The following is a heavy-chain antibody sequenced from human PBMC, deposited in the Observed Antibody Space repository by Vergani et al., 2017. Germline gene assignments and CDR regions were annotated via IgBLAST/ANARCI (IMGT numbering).Heavy chain of an antibody. J-gene: IGHJ6*02. CDR2: ISSNGGST. Sequence: EVQLVESGGGLVQPGGSLRLSCSASGFTFSSYAMHWVRQAPGKGLEYVSAISSNGGSTYYADSVKGRFTISRDKSKNTLYLQMSSLRAEDTAVYYCVKGGDYYDGMDVWGQGTTVTVSS. CDR3: VKGGDYYDGMDV. V-gene: IGHV3-64D*06. D-gene: IGHD3-10*01. CDR1: GFTFSSYA.